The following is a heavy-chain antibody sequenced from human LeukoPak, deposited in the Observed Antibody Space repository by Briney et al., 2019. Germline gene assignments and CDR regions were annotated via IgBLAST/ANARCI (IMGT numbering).Heavy chain of an antibody. J-gene: IGHJ4*02. D-gene: IGHD6-19*01. CDR1: GFTFTGHS. V-gene: IGHV3-30*04. Sequence: GGSLRLSCVASGFTFTGHSMHWVRQAPGKGLEWVAVVGNDEKTKFYADSLKGRFTISRDNSKNTLYLQMNSLRDEDTAVYYCARILSSAWGELGYWGQGTLVTVSS. CDR3: ARILSSAWGELGY. CDR2: VGNDEKTK.